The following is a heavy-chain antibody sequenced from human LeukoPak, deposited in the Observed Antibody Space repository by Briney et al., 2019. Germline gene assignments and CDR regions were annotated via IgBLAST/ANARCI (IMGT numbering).Heavy chain of an antibody. CDR2: INQDGTEK. CDR1: GFSFTTYW. Sequence: PGGSLRLSCAASGFSFTTYWMSWVRQAPGKGLEWVANINQDGTEKYYVDSVKGRFTISRDNAKNSLYLQMNSLRVEDTAVYYCARDGGSAWFLDYWGQGTLVTVSS. CDR3: ARDGGSAWFLDY. D-gene: IGHD6-19*01. J-gene: IGHJ4*02. V-gene: IGHV3-7*01.